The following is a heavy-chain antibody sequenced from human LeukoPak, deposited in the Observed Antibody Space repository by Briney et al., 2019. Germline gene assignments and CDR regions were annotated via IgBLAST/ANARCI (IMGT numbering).Heavy chain of an antibody. CDR2: IRYDGSNK. D-gene: IGHD3-22*01. CDR3: AKDARYYYDSSGLPNY. Sequence: GGSLRLSCAASGFTFSSYGMHWVRQAPGKGLEWVAFIRYDGSNKYYADSVKGRLTISRDNSKNTLYLQMNSLRAEDTAVYYCAKDARYYYDSSGLPNYWGQGTLVTVSS. CDR1: GFTFSSYG. J-gene: IGHJ4*02. V-gene: IGHV3-30*02.